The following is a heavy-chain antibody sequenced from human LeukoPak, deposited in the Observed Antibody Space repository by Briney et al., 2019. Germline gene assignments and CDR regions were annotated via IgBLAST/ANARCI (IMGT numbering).Heavy chain of an antibody. J-gene: IGHJ4*02. CDR3: ARDSYSSSRNDY. CDR1: GFTFSSYS. CDR2: ISRGSTTI. V-gene: IGHV3-48*01. D-gene: IGHD6-13*01. Sequence: GGSLRLSCAASGFTFSSYSMNWVRQAPGKGLEWLSNISRGSTTIYYADSVKGRFTISRDNAKNSLYLQMNSLRAEDTAVYYCARDSYSSSRNDYWGQGTLVTVSS.